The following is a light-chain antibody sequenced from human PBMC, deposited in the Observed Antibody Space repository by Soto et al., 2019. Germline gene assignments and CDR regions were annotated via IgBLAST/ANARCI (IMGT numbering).Light chain of an antibody. CDR3: CSYTRGTTVV. J-gene: IGLJ2*01. CDR2: EIN. Sequence: QSVLTQPASVSASPGQSITISCTGTSSDVGGYNYVSWYQQYPGKAPKVIIYEINNRPSGVSDRFSGSKSGNTASLTISGLQAEDEADYDCCSYTRGTTVVFGGGTKVTVL. V-gene: IGLV2-14*01. CDR1: SSDVGGYNY.